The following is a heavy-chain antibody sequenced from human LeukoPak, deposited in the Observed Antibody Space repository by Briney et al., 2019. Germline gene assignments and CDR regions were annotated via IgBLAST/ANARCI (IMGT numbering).Heavy chain of an antibody. CDR3: ARAGTMVRGVPSDY. V-gene: IGHV4-38-2*02. CDR1: GYSISSGYY. D-gene: IGHD3-10*01. CDR2: IYHSGST. J-gene: IGHJ4*02. Sequence: SETLSLTCTVSGYSISSGYYWGWIRPPPGKGLEWIGSIYHSGSTYYNPSLKSRVTISVDTSKNQFSLKLSSVTAADTAVYYCARAGTMVRGVPSDYWGQGTLVTVSS.